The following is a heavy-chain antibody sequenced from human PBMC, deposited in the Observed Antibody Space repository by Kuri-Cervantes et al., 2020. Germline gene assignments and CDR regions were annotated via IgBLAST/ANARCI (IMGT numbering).Heavy chain of an antibody. V-gene: IGHV3-30*18. D-gene: IGHD6-19*01. CDR1: GFTFSTYW. CDR2: ISYDGSNK. CDR3: AKGEQWLVY. J-gene: IGHJ4*02. Sequence: GESLKISCAASGFTFSTYWMSWVRQAPGKGLEWVAVISYDGSNKYYADSVKGRFTISRDNSKNTLYLQMNSLRAEDTAVYYCAKGEQWLVYWGQGTLVTVSS.